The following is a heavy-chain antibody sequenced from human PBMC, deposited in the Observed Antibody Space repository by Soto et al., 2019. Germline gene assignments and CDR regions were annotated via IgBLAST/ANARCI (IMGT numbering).Heavy chain of an antibody. CDR2: IIPIFGTA. J-gene: IGHJ6*02. CDR3: AGRLASSSSWPYYYYGMDV. CDR1: GGTFSSYA. V-gene: IGHV1-69*01. D-gene: IGHD6-13*01. Sequence: QVQLVQSGAEVKKPGSSVKVSCKASGGTFSSYAISWVRQAPGQGLEWMGGIIPIFGTANSAQKFQGRVTITADESPSTAYMELSSLRSEDTAVYYCAGRLASSSSWPYYYYGMDVWGQGTTVTVSS.